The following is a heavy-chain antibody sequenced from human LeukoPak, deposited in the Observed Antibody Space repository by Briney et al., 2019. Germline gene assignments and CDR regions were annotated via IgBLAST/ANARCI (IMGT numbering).Heavy chain of an antibody. V-gene: IGHV3-30*02. CDR1: GFTFSSYG. Sequence: PGGSLRLSCAASGFTFSSYGMHWVRQAPGKGLEWVAFIRYDGSNKYYADSVKGRFTISRDNSKNTLYLQMNSLRAEDTAVYYCAKADFWSGYYTGHFDYWGQGTLVTVSS. CDR2: IRYDGSNK. CDR3: AKADFWSGYYTGHFDY. J-gene: IGHJ4*02. D-gene: IGHD3-3*01.